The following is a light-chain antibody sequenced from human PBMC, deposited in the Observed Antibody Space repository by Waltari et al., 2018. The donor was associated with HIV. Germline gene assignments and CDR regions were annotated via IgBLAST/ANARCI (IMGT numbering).Light chain of an antibody. Sequence: DIQMTQSPPSLSASVGDKVTISCRADQAISAWLVWYQQKPGKAPRSLIYVASTLQSVVPSRFSGNSSGTDFTLTITNLQPEDSATYYYQQYSRYPITFGQGTRLEI. CDR2: VAS. V-gene: IGKV1D-16*01. J-gene: IGKJ5*01. CDR3: QQYSRYPIT. CDR1: QAISAW.